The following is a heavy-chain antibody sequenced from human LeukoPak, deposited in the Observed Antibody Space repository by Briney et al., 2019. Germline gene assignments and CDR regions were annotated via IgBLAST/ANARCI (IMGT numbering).Heavy chain of an antibody. CDR3: AGKTVTENWFDP. CDR1: SGSIRSSYYY. D-gene: IGHD4-11*01. J-gene: IGHJ5*02. V-gene: IGHV4-31*03. CDR2: VYYSGST. Sequence: PSETLSLTCTVSSGSIRSSYYYWGWIRQHPGKGLEWIGYVYYSGSTYYNPSLNSRVTISVDTSKNQFSLKLSSVTAADTAVYYCAGKTVTENWFDPWGQGTLVTVSS.